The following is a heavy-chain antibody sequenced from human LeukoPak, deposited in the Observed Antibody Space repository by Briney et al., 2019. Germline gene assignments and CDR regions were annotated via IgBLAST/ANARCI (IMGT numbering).Heavy chain of an antibody. Sequence: PSETLSLTCTVSGGSISSYYWSWIRQPPGKGLEWIGYIYYSGSTYYNPSLKSRVTISVDTSKNQFSLKLSSVTAADTAVYYCASTYDSSGYYGYYFDYWGQGTLVTVSS. CDR1: GGSISSYY. J-gene: IGHJ4*02. V-gene: IGHV4-59*01. CDR2: IYYSGST. D-gene: IGHD3-22*01. CDR3: ASTYDSSGYYGYYFDY.